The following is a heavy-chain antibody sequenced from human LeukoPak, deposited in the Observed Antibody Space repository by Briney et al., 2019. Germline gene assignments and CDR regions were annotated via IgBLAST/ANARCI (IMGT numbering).Heavy chain of an antibody. V-gene: IGHV4-59*08. CDR3: ARHDISSWFQYYFDS. CDR2: ISYSGST. J-gene: IGHJ4*02. D-gene: IGHD6-13*01. Sequence: KSSETLSLTCTASGGSISSYSWSWIRQPPGKGLEWIGYISYSGSTNYNPSLKSRVTISVDTSKNQFSLKLPSVTAADTAVYYCARHDISSWFQYYFDSWGQGTLVTVSS. CDR1: GGSISSYS.